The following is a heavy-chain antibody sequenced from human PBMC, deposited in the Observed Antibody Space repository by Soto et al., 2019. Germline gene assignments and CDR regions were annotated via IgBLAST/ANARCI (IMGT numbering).Heavy chain of an antibody. D-gene: IGHD5-12*01. CDR1: GYSFTSYW. CDR2: IYPGDSDT. J-gene: IGHJ3*02. CDR3: ASQEMATKNVDPFDI. V-gene: IGHV5-51*01. Sequence: PGESLKISCKGSGYSFTSYWIGWVRQMPGKGLEWMGIIYPGDSDTRYSPSFQGQVTISADKSISTAYLQWSSLKASDTAMYYCASQEMATKNVDPFDIWGQGTMVPVSS.